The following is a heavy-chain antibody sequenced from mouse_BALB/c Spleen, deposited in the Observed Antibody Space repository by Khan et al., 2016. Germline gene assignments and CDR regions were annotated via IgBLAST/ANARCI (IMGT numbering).Heavy chain of an antibody. J-gene: IGHJ4*01. CDR3: AISDYGDKDAMDY. D-gene: IGHD1-1*01. CDR1: GYSITSDYA. CDR2: ISYSGST. Sequence: EVQLQESGPGLVKPSQSLSLTCTVTGYSITSDYAWNWIRQFPGNRLEWMGYISYSGSTSYNPSLKSRISITRDTSKHQFFLQLNSVTYEDPAPYYCAISDYGDKDAMDYWGQGASVTVSS. V-gene: IGHV3-2*02.